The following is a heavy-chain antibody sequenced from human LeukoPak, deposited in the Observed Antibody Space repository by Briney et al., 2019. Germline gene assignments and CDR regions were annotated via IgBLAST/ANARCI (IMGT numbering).Heavy chain of an antibody. CDR3: ARGDYSSSWSVYYYYYYGMDV. CDR1: GYTFTNYD. V-gene: IGHV1-8*01. CDR2: MNPNSGNT. J-gene: IGHJ6*02. D-gene: IGHD6-13*01. Sequence: PEASVKVSCKTSGYTFTNYDINWVRQATGQGLEWMGWMNPNSGNTGYAQKFQGRVTMTRNTSISTAYMELSSLRSEDTAVYYCARGDYSSSWSVYYYYYYGMDVWGQGTTVTVSS.